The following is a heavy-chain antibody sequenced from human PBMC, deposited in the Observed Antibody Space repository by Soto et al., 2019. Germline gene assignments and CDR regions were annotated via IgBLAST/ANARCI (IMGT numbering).Heavy chain of an antibody. J-gene: IGHJ3*02. D-gene: IGHD3-22*01. V-gene: IGHV3-30-3*01. CDR1: GFTFSSYA. CDR2: ISYDGSNK. Sequence: QVQLVESGGGVVQPGRSLRLSCAASGFTFSSYAMHWVRQAPGKGLEWVAVISYDGSNKYYADSVKGRFTISRDNSKNXPYLQMNSLRAEDTAVYYCARVQNLHYYDSSGPFDIWGQGTMVTVSS. CDR3: ARVQNLHYYDSSGPFDI.